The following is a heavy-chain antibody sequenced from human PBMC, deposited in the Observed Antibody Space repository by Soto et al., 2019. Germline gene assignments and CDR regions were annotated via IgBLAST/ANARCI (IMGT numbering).Heavy chain of an antibody. J-gene: IGHJ4*02. CDR1: GGSFSGYY. D-gene: IGHD3-22*01. CDR3: AGRNGYYSGIDY. V-gene: IGHV4-34*02. Sequence: QVQLQQWGAGLLKPSETLSLTCVVYGGSFSGYYWSWLPQPPGTGLEWFGEVNHGGAIAYNPSIKSRVTISVDTSKNQFSRKLSSVTAADTAVYYCAGRNGYYSGIDYWGQGTLVTVSS. CDR2: VNHGGAI.